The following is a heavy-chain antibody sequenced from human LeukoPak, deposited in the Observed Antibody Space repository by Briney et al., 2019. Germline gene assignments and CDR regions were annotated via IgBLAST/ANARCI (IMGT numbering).Heavy chain of an antibody. CDR2: ISSSSYI. D-gene: IGHD6-19*01. CDR1: GFTFSSYS. J-gene: IGHJ4*02. Sequence: GGSLRLSCAASGFTFSSYSMNWVRQAPGKGLEWVSSISSSSYIYYADSVKGRFTISRDNAKNSLYLQMNSLRAEDTAVYYCARDRRAVAGTAGDFDYWGQGTLVTVSS. V-gene: IGHV3-21*01. CDR3: ARDRRAVAGTAGDFDY.